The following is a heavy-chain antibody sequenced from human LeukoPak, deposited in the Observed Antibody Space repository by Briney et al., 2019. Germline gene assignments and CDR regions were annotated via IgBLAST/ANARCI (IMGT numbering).Heavy chain of an antibody. CDR3: ARPYYYDSSGYRATFDY. V-gene: IGHV4-34*01. D-gene: IGHD3-22*01. CDR1: GGSFSGYY. CDR2: INHSGST. Sequence: PSETLSLTCAVYGGSFSGYYWSWIRQPPGKGLEWIGEINHSGSTNYNPSLKSRVTISVDTSKNQFSLKLSSVTAADTAVYYCARPYYYDSSGYRATFDYWGQGTLVTVSS. J-gene: IGHJ4*02.